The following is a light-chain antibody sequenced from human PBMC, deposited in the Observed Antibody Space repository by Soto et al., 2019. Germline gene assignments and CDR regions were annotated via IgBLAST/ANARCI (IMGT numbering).Light chain of an antibody. CDR3: QSYDSSLREV. J-gene: IGLJ2*01. CDR1: SSNIGAGYD. CDR2: GNS. V-gene: IGLV1-40*01. Sequence: QSVLTQPPSVSGAPGQRVTISCTGSSSNIGAGYDVHWYQQLPGTAPKLLIYGNSNRPSGVPDRFSGSKSGTSASLAITGLXAEDEADYYCQSYDSSLREVFGGGTKLTV.